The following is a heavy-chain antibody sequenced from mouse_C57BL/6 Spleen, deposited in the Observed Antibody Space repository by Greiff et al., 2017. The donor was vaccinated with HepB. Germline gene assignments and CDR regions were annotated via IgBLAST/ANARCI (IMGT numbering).Heavy chain of an antibody. V-gene: IGHV5-12*01. CDR1: GFTFSDYY. Sequence: EVQGVESGGGLVQPGGSLKLSCAASGFTFSDYYMYWVRQTPEKRLEWVAYISNGGGSTYYPDTVKGRFTISRDNAKNTLYLQMSRLKSEDTAMYYCARRYYDYDWFAYWGQGTLVTVSA. J-gene: IGHJ3*01. CDR3: ARRYYDYDWFAY. D-gene: IGHD2-4*01. CDR2: ISNGGGST.